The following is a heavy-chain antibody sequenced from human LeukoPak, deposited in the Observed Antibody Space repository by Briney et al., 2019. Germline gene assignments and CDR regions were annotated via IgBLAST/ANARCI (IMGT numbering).Heavy chain of an antibody. CDR2: IYYSGST. CDR3: ARQSGYSPNWFDP. V-gene: IGHV4-61*01. D-gene: IGHD3-3*01. J-gene: IGHJ5*02. CDR1: GGSVSSGNYY. Sequence: PSETLSLTCTVSGGSVSSGNYYWSWIRQPPGKGLEWIGYIYYSGSTNYNPSLKSRVTMSVDTSKNQFSLKLTSVTAADTAVYYCARQSGYSPNWFDPWGQGTLVTVSS.